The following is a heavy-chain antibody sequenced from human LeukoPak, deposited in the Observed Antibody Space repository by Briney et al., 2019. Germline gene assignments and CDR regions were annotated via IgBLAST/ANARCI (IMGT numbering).Heavy chain of an antibody. D-gene: IGHD3-22*01. CDR2: ISGGGLST. Sequence: GGSLRLSCAASGFTFRHYAKTWVRQTPGKGLEWVATISGGGLSTYYADSAKGRLTLSRDNSENTVFLQMNSLRVEDTATYYCAKALYYDSHGRGLDNRGQGTLVIVSS. CDR1: GFTFRHYA. CDR3: AKALYYDSHGRGLDN. J-gene: IGHJ4*02. V-gene: IGHV3-23*01.